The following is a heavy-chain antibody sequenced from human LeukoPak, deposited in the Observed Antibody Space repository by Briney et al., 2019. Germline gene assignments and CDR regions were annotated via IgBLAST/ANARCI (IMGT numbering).Heavy chain of an antibody. V-gene: IGHV3-74*03. J-gene: IGHJ4*02. CDR1: EFTFSGFW. CDR3: ARGSPLGGN. CDR2: INSDGSNT. Sequence: GGSLRLSCAASEFTFSGFWMSWVRQAPGKGLVWVSHINSDGSNTKYADSVKGRFTISRDNAKNTLSLQMNSLRAEDTAVYYCARGSPLGGNWGQGTLVTVSS.